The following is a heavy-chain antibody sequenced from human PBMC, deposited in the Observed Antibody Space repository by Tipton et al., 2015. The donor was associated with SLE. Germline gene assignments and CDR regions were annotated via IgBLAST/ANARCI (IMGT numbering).Heavy chain of an antibody. Sequence: QLVQSGAEVKKPGASVKVSCKASGYTFTSYGISWVRQAPGQGLEWMGWISAYNGNTNYAQKLQDRITMTTDTSTSTAYMELRSLRSDDTAVYYCARDHGSGSYYNPHWFDPWGQGTLVTVSS. J-gene: IGHJ5*02. CDR2: ISAYNGNT. V-gene: IGHV1-18*01. D-gene: IGHD3-10*01. CDR1: GYTFTSYG. CDR3: ARDHGSGSYYNPHWFDP.